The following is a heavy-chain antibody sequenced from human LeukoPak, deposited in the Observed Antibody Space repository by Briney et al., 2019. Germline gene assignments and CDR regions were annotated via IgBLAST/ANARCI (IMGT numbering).Heavy chain of an antibody. D-gene: IGHD6-19*01. Sequence: GSLRLSCAASGFTFSSYSMNWVRQAPGKGLEWVSSISSSSSYIYYADSVKGRFTISRDNAKNSLYLQMNSLRAEDTAVYYCARVAGTYYYYYMDVWGKGTTVTVSS. V-gene: IGHV3-21*01. CDR3: ARVAGTYYYYYMDV. CDR1: GFTFSSYS. CDR2: ISSSSSYI. J-gene: IGHJ6*03.